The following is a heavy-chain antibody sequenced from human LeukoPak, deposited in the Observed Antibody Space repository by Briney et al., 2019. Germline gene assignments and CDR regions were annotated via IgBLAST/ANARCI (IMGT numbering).Heavy chain of an antibody. D-gene: IGHD1-1*01. V-gene: IGHV4-30-4*08. J-gene: IGHJ6*03. CDR1: GGSFSGYY. CDR2: IYYSGST. CDR3: AREGGYPPYYMDV. Sequence: SETLSLTCAVYGGSFSGYYWSWIRQPPGKGLEWIGYIYYSGSTYYNPSLKSRVTISVDTSKNQFSLKLSSVSAADTAVYYCAREGGYPPYYMDVWGKGTTVTVSS.